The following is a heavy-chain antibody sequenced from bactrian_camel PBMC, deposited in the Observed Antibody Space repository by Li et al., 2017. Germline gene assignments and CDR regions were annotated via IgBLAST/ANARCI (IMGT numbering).Heavy chain of an antibody. J-gene: IGHJ4*01. Sequence: HVQLVESGGGSVQAGGSRRLSCAASEYTYGSYCMGYFRQAPGKEREGVAGVDSDGITSYADFVKGRFTISQDNAKNTLYLQMNSLKPEDTAVYYCVRSTDDGGLFGYWGQGTQVTVS. D-gene: IGHD1*01. V-gene: IGHV3S55*01. CDR1: EYTYGSYC. CDR2: VDSDGIT. CDR3: VRSTDDGGLFGY.